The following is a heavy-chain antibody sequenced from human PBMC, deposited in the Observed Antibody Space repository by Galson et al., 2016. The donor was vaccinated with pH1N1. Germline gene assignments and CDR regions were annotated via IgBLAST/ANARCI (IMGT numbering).Heavy chain of an antibody. V-gene: IGHV1-46*04. CDR1: GYSFTRYY. D-gene: IGHD2-21*02. J-gene: IGHJ3*02. Sequence: SVKVSCKASGYSFTRYYVHWVRQAPGQGLEWMGIITPTDGSTRYAQKLQGRVAMTRDTSTSTVYMELSSLRSEDRAVYYCWRDPSYFGGDCYLGGAFDIWGQGTMVTVSS. CDR2: ITPTDGST. CDR3: WRDPSYFGGDCYLGGAFDI.